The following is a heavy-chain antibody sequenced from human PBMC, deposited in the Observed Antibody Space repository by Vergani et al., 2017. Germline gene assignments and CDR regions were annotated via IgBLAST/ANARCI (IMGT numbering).Heavy chain of an antibody. Sequence: EVQLLESGGGLVKPGGSLRLSCAASGFTFSNYAMSWVRQAPGKGLEWVSSISGSGDSTYYTDSVKGRFTISRDHSKNMLYLQMNSLRAEDKAVYYCPKGCGSSDCFTSDYWGQGTLVNVSS. V-gene: IGHV3-23*01. CDR3: PKGCGSSDCFTSDY. CDR2: ISGSGDST. CDR1: GFTFSNYA. J-gene: IGHJ4*02. D-gene: IGHD2-2*02.